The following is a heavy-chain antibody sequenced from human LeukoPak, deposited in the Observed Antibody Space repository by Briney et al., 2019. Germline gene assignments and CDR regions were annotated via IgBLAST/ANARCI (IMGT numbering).Heavy chain of an antibody. CDR1: GGSINSYY. D-gene: IGHD2/OR15-2a*01. Sequence: SETLSLTCTVSGGSINSYYWSWIRQPPGRGLEWIAYISDIGSINYNPSLKSRVTISLATSKNQFSLKLSSVTAAATAVYYCAGHHPRNTVDFWGQGTLVTASS. CDR3: AGHHPRNTVDF. V-gene: IGHV4-59*08. CDR2: ISDIGSI. J-gene: IGHJ4*02.